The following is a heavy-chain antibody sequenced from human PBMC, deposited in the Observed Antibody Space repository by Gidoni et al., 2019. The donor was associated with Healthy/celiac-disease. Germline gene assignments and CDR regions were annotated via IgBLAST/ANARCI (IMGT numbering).Heavy chain of an antibody. Sequence: EVQLVESGGGLVKRGGSLRLSCAASGFNFSSYSMNWVRQAPGKGLEWVSSITSSSSYIYYADSVKGRFTISRDNAKNSLYLQMNSLRVEDTAVYYCARDHVFYSDFVWYFDLWGRGTLVTVSS. J-gene: IGHJ2*01. CDR2: ITSSSSYI. D-gene: IGHD4-17*01. CDR1: GFNFSSYS. CDR3: ARDHVFYSDFVWYFDL. V-gene: IGHV3-21*01.